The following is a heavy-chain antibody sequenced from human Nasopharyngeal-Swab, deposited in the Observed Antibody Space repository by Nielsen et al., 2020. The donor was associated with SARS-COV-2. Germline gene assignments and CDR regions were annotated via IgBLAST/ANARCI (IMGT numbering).Heavy chain of an antibody. V-gene: IGHV3-74*01. J-gene: IGHJ6*02. CDR3: ARDLPPLYYYYYGMDV. Sequence: GESLKISCAASGFTFSSYWMHWDRQAPGKGLVWVSRINSDGSSTSYADSVKGRFTISRDNAKNTLYLQMNSLRAEDTAVYYCARDLPPLYYYYYGMDVWGQGTTVTVSS. CDR1: GFTFSSYW. CDR2: INSDGSST.